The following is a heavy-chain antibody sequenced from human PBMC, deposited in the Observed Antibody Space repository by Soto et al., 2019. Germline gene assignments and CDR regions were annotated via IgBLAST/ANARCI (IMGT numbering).Heavy chain of an antibody. CDR3: ARMRKYGSSYTPDGMDV. D-gene: IGHD6-6*01. V-gene: IGHV4-39*01. CDR2: IYYSGST. J-gene: IGHJ6*02. Sequence: SETLSLTCTVSGGSISSSSYYWGWIRQPPGKGLEWIGSIYYSGSTYYNPSLKSRVTISVDTSKNQFSLKLSSVTAADTAVYYCARMRKYGSSYTPDGMDVWGQGTTVTVSS. CDR1: GGSISSSSYY.